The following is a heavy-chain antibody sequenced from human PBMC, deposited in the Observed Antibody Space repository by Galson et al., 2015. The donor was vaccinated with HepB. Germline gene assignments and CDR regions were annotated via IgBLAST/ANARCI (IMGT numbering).Heavy chain of an antibody. V-gene: IGHV3-30*18. Sequence: SLRLSCAASGFSFSTYGIHWVRQAPGKGLEWVAVISYDGRDKHYADSVKGRFTISRDNSKNTPHLQMSSLRGEDTAVYYCAKDRDAYSSDYYFDYWGQGTLVTVSS. CDR1: GFSFSTYG. CDR2: ISYDGRDK. J-gene: IGHJ4*02. CDR3: AKDRDAYSSDYYFDY. D-gene: IGHD6-19*01.